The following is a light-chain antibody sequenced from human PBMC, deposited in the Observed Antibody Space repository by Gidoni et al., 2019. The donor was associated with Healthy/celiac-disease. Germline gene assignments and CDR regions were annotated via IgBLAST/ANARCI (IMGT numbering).Light chain of an antibody. Sequence: DIVMTQSPDSLAVSLGERATIKCKSSQSVLYSSNNKNYVAWYQQKPGQPPKLLIYWASTRESGVPDRFSGSGSGTDFTLTISSLQAEDVAVYYCQQYYSTPLTFXGXTKVEIK. V-gene: IGKV4-1*01. CDR2: WAS. J-gene: IGKJ4*01. CDR3: QQYYSTPLT. CDR1: QSVLYSSNNKNY.